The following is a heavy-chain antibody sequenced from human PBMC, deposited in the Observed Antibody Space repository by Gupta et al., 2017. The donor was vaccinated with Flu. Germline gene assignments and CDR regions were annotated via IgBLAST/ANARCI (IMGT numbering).Heavy chain of an antibody. V-gene: IGHV3-30*18. Sequence: QVQLVQSGGGVVLPGSSLRLPCAASGFIFSDYGMHWVRQVPGKGLEWMAVMSDDGSNQWYADSVRGRFTISRDNSENTLILQMNSLRRDDTAVYYCAKGGRHNWNFDGDYWGQGTLVTVSS. CDR3: AKGGRHNWNFDGDY. CDR1: GFIFSDYG. D-gene: IGHD1-7*01. J-gene: IGHJ4*02. CDR2: MSDDGSNQ.